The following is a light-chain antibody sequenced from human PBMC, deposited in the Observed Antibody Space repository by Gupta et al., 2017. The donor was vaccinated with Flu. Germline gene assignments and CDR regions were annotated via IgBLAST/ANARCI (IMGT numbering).Light chain of an antibody. CDR3: QHYDYCPWT. Sequence: EIVMTQSPAILSVSPGETATVSCRASQSVDNELVWYQQRPGQAPRHLINGATTRAPGIPARFSGSGSGTKFTLISSSLQSEDYVMYYCQHYDYCPWTFGQGTXVDFK. CDR2: GAT. J-gene: IGKJ1*01. CDR1: QSVDNE. V-gene: IGKV3-15*01.